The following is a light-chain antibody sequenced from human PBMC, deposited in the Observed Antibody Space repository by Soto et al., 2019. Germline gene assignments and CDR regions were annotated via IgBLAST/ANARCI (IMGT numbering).Light chain of an antibody. Sequence: DIQMTQSPSSLSASVGDRVTITCRANQDISYYLACYQQTQGKVPKLLIYGASTLQSGVPSRFSGSGSGTDFTLTIRSLQPEDIAPSYCQKYHSAPRTFGQGTKVEI. CDR1: QDISYY. J-gene: IGKJ1*01. CDR2: GAS. V-gene: IGKV1-27*01. CDR3: QKYHSAPRT.